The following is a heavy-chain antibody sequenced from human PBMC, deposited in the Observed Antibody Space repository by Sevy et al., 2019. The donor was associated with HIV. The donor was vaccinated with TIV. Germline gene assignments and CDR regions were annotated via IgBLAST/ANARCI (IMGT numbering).Heavy chain of an antibody. Sequence: GESLKISCAASGFILSDYYMTWVRQAPGKGLEWVSYISGNDDTIYYAASVKGRFTISRDNTKNSLYLQMNSLRAEDTAVYYCARDHVKDGDLGDYYYYAMDVWGQGTTVTVSS. CDR2: ISGNDDTI. J-gene: IGHJ6*02. V-gene: IGHV3-11*01. CDR1: GFILSDYY. D-gene: IGHD4-17*01. CDR3: ARDHVKDGDLGDYYYYAMDV.